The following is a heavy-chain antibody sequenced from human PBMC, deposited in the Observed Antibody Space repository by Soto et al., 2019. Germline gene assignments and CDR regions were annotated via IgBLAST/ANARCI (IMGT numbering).Heavy chain of an antibody. CDR1: GDSFRNFA. V-gene: IGHV1-69*01. Sequence: QVQLVQSGAEMKKPGSSVKVSCKASGDSFRNFAIAWVRQAPRQGLEWMGGIIPIFGAPHYAQKFQGRVTIIADESTSTAYMELSDLRSDDTAVYYCARERGYSGYGLVGYFDRWGQGTLVTVSS. CDR3: ARERGYSGYGLVGYFDR. J-gene: IGHJ4*02. D-gene: IGHD5-12*01. CDR2: IIPIFGAP.